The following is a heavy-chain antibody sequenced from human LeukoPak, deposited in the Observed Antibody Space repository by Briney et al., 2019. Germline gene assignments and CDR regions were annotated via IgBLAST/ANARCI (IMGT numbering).Heavy chain of an antibody. D-gene: IGHD3-10*01. CDR3: ARVYYGSGSYLGDYFDY. CDR1: GYTFTSYY. CDR2: INPSGGST. J-gene: IGHJ4*02. V-gene: IGHV1-46*01. Sequence: ASVKVSCKASGYTFTSYYMHWVRQAPGQGLEWMGMINPSGGSTSYAQKFQGRVTMTRDTSASTVYMELSSLRSEDTAVYYCARVYYGSGSYLGDYFDYWGQGTLVTVSS.